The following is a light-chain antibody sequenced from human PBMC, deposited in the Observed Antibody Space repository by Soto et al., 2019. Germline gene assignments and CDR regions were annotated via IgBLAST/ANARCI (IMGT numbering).Light chain of an antibody. CDR1: QSAYSSY. CDR3: QQYGTSLFT. CDR2: GAS. J-gene: IGKJ4*01. V-gene: IGKV3-20*01. Sequence: PGDRATLSCRSSQSAYSSYLSWYRQKPGQAPRLLIYGASNRATGIPDRFSGSGSGTDFTLTISGLEPEDFAVYYCQQYGTSLFTFGGGTRVEIK.